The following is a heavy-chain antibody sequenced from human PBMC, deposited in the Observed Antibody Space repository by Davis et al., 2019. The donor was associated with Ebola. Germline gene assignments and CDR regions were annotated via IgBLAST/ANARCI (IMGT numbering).Heavy chain of an antibody. D-gene: IGHD1-26*01. CDR2: IRTYDGNT. CDR1: GYTFVNYD. Sequence: AASVKVSCKASGYTFVNYDITWVRQAPGQGLEWLGWIRTYDGNTNYAQKLQDRVTMTTDTPTTTVFMELRNLRSDDTAVYWCARGEGAPDNWGQGTLVTVSS. V-gene: IGHV1-18*04. CDR3: ARGEGAPDN. J-gene: IGHJ4*02.